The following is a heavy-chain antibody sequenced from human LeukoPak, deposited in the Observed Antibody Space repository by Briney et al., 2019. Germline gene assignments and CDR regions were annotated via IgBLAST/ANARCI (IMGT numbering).Heavy chain of an antibody. D-gene: IGHD5-18*01. CDR2: ISGSGGST. CDR3: ARVGVDTAMTGDY. CDR1: GFTFSNYA. V-gene: IGHV3-23*01. Sequence: GGSLRLSCAASGFTFSNYAMSWVRQAPGKGLEWVSAISGSGGSTYYADSVKGRFTISRDNSKNTLYLQMNSLRAEDTAVYYCARVGVDTAMTGDYWGQGTLVTVSS. J-gene: IGHJ4*02.